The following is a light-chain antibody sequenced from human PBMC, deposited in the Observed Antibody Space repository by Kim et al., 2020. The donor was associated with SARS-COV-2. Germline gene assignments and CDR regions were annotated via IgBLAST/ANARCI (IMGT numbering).Light chain of an antibody. CDR3: NSRDSSTNHLV. Sequence: SSELTQDPAVSVALGQTVRITCHGDSLRNYYASWYQQKPGQAPVVVIYGKNNRLSGIPDRFSGSTSGNTASLTITGAQAEDEAVYYCNSRDSSTNHLVFGGGTQLTVL. V-gene: IGLV3-19*01. CDR2: GKN. CDR1: SLRNYY. J-gene: IGLJ2*01.